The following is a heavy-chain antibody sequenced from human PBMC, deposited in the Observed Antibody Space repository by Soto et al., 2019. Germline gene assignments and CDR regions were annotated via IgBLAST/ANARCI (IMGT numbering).Heavy chain of an antibody. CDR1: GGSISSGGYH. CDR2: IYYSGST. V-gene: IGHV4-61*08. D-gene: IGHD3-3*01. J-gene: IGHJ6*02. CDR3: ARWGGGFWSKGNYYYGMDV. Sequence: SETLSLTCTVSGGSISSGGYHWNWIRQHPGKGLEWIGYIYYSGSTNYNPSLKSRVTISVDTSKNQFSLKLSSVTAADTAVYYCARWGGGFWSKGNYYYGMDVWGQGTTVTVSS.